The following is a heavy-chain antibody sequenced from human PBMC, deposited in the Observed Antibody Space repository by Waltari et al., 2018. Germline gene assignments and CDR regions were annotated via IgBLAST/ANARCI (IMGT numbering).Heavy chain of an antibody. CDR2: IYTSGST. CDR3: ARGEYCGGDCYLDY. CDR1: GGSISSYY. J-gene: IGHJ4*02. D-gene: IGHD2-21*01. V-gene: IGHV4-4*07. Sequence: QVQLQESGPGLVKPSETLSLTCTVSGGSISSYYWSWIRQPAGKGLEWIGSIYTSGSTNYTPALKSRVTMSVDTSKNQFSLKLSSVTAADTAVYYCARGEYCGGDCYLDYWGQGTLVTVSS.